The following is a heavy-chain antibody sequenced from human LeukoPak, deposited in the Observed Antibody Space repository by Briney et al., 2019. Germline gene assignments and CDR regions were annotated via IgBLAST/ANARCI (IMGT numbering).Heavy chain of an antibody. J-gene: IGHJ6*02. D-gene: IGHD3-10*01. CDR1: GGSFSGYY. V-gene: IGHV4-34*01. CDR2: INHSGST. CDR3: ARERITMVRGLGGARSMDV. Sequence: PSETLSLTCAVYGGSFSGYYWSWIRQPPGKGLEWIGEINHSGSTNYNPSLKSRVTISVDTSKNQFSLKLSSVTAADTAVYYCARERITMVRGLGGARSMDVWGQGTTVTVYS.